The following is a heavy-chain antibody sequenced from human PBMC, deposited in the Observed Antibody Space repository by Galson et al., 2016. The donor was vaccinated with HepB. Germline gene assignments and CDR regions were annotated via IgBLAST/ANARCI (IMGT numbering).Heavy chain of an antibody. Sequence: TLSLTCTVSGGSTSSGAYYWSWIRQPPGKGLEWIGHIYYSGSTYYKPSLKSRITISADTSKNQFSLKLSSVTAAATAVFYCARRHNDAAFDIWGQGTMVTVSS. CDR1: GGSTSSGAYY. CDR3: ARRHNDAAFDI. V-gene: IGHV4-30-4*08. CDR2: IYYSGST. D-gene: IGHD3-16*01. J-gene: IGHJ3*02.